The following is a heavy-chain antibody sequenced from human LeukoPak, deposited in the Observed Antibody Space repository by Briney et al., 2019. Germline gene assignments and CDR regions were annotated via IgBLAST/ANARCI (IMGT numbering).Heavy chain of an antibody. CDR3: ASAYTYVRLGDH. V-gene: IGHV3-74*01. CDR2: TNLHGTTV. J-gene: IGHJ4*02. Sequence: GGSLRLSCAVSGLSFSNYWMHWVRQAPGKGLVWVARTNLHGTTVDYADSVKGRFTISRDNAKNTLFLQMNRLRAEDTAVYYCASAYTYVRLGDHWGQGTLVTVSS. D-gene: IGHD3-16*01. CDR1: GLSFSNYW.